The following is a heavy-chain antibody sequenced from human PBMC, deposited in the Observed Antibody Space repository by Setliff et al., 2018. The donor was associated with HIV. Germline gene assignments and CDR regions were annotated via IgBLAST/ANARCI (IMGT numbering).Heavy chain of an antibody. CDR1: GDSINTHY. CDR2: ISHSGNT. D-gene: IGHD1-26*01. J-gene: IGHJ5*02. CDR3: ARSTVGAGASFP. Sequence: SETLSLTCTVSGDSINTHYWSWIRQPPGKGLEWIGCISHSGNTNFNPSLNSRVTISLDTSKNQFSLRLTSLTAADTAIYYCARSTVGAGASFPWGRGILVTVSS. V-gene: IGHV4-59*11.